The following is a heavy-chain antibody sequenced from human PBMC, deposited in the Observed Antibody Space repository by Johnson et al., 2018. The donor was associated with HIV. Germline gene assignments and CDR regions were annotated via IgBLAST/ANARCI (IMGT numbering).Heavy chain of an antibody. V-gene: IGHV3-23*04. CDR2: ISGSDHST. Sequence: VQLVESGGGLVQPGGSLRLSCGASAFTFSSNDMKWVRQAPGKGLEWVSPISGSDHSTYYADSVKGRFTISRDNAKNTLYLQINSLRVEDTAVYYCARAIDQGYSSGWSSDVYDIWGQGTMVTVSA. CDR1: AFTFSSND. J-gene: IGHJ3*02. D-gene: IGHD6-19*01. CDR3: ARAIDQGYSSGWSSDVYDI.